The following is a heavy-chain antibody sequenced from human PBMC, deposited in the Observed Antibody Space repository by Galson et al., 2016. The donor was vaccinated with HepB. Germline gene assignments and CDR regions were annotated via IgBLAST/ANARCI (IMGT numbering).Heavy chain of an antibody. Sequence: SLRLSCAVSGFTFNRFAMHWVRQAPGKGLEWVTFIWYDGSNEYYTDSVKGRFTISRDNSKNTLYLGMNSLRGEDTAVYYCARSEVGGSISHWGQGTLVTVSS. J-gene: IGHJ4*02. D-gene: IGHD1-26*01. CDR3: ARSEVGGSISH. CDR2: IWYDGSNE. V-gene: IGHV3-33*01. CDR1: GFTFNRFA.